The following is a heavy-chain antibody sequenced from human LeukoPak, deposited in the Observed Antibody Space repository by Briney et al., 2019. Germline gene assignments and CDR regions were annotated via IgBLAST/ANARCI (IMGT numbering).Heavy chain of an antibody. CDR1: GGSISSYY. Sequence: SEALSLTCTVSGGSISSYYWSWIRQPPGKGLEWIGYIYYSGSTNYNPSLKSRVTISVDTSKNQFSLKLSSVTAADTAVYYCARHRSRERYCGGGSCYSTATENDAFDIWGQGTMVTVSS. CDR2: IYYSGST. V-gene: IGHV4-59*08. J-gene: IGHJ3*02. CDR3: ARHRSRERYCGGGSCYSTATENDAFDI. D-gene: IGHD2-15*01.